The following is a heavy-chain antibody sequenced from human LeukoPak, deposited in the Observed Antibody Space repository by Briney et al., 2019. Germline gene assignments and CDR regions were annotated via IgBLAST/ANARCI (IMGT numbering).Heavy chain of an antibody. CDR3: ARSRSGYYEDY. CDR2: IKQDRSEK. Sequence: PGGSLRLSCAASGFTFSNYWMSWVRQAPGKGLEWVANIKQDRSEKYYVDSVKGRFTISRDNAKNSLSLQLNSLSAEDTAVYYCARSRSGYYEDYWGQGTLVTVSS. J-gene: IGHJ4*02. V-gene: IGHV3-7*01. D-gene: IGHD5-12*01. CDR1: GFTFSNYW.